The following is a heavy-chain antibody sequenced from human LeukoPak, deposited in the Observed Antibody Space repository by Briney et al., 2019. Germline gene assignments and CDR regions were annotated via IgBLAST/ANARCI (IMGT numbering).Heavy chain of an antibody. Sequence: GGSLRLSCAASGFTFSSYWMSWVRQAPGKGLEWVANIKQDGSEKYYVDSVKGRFTISRDNAKNSLYLQMNSLRAEDTAVYYCARVVDTAIYNWFDPWGQGTLVTVSS. D-gene: IGHD5-18*01. V-gene: IGHV3-7*01. CDR1: GFTFSSYW. CDR3: ARVVDTAIYNWFDP. CDR2: IKQDGSEK. J-gene: IGHJ5*02.